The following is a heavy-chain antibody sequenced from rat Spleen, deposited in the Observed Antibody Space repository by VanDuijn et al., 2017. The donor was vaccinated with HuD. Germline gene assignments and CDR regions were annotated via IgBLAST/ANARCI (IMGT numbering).Heavy chain of an antibody. D-gene: IGHD1-10*01. CDR1: GFTFSNYD. Sequence: EVQLAESGGGLVQPGRSMKLSCAASGFTFSNYDMAWVRQAPTTGLEWVASITYYGSSTYYRGSLKGRFTISRDYAKRTLYLQMDSLRSEDTATYYGTTGGTTLYVMDVWGQGASVTVSS. CDR3: TTGGTTLYVMDV. J-gene: IGHJ4*01. V-gene: IGHV5-20*01. CDR2: ITYYGSST.